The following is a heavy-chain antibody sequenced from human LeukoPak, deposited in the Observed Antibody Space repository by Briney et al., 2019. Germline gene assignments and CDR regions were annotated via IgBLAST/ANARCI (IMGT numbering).Heavy chain of an antibody. J-gene: IGHJ3*02. V-gene: IGHV1-69*13. Sequence: VASVKVSCKASGGTFSSYAISWVRQAPGQGLEWMGGIIPIFGTANYAQKFQGRVTITADESTSTAYMELSSLRSEDTAVYYYATSRRSGGSYLNDAFDIWGQGTMVTVSS. CDR2: IIPIFGTA. D-gene: IGHD1-26*01. CDR1: GGTFSSYA. CDR3: ATSRRSGGSYLNDAFDI.